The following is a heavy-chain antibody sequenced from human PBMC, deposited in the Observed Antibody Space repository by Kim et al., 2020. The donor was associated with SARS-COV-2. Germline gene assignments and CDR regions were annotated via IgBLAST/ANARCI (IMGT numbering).Heavy chain of an antibody. J-gene: IGHJ4*02. CDR3: AKGGTGYSPDSFDY. CDR2: ISYDGSNK. V-gene: IGHV3-30*18. D-gene: IGHD5-18*01. Sequence: GGSLRLSCAASGFTFSSYGMHWVRQAPGKGLEWVAVISYDGSNKYYADSVKGRFTISRDNSKNTLYLQMNSLRAEDTAVYYCAKGGTGYSPDSFDYWGQGTLVTVSS. CDR1: GFTFSSYG.